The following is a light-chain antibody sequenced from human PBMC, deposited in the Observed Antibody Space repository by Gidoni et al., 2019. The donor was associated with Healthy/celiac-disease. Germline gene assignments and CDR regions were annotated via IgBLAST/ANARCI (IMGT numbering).Light chain of an antibody. J-gene: IGLJ3*02. V-gene: IGLV1-44*01. CDR1: SSNIGSNT. CDR3: AAWDDSLNGQV. CDR2: SNN. Sequence: QSVLTQPPSASGTPGQGVHISCSGSSSNIGSNTVNWYQQLPGTATKFPIYSNNQLHSGVPDRFSGSKSGTSGSLAISGLQSEDEADYYCAAWDDSLNGQVFGGGTKLTVL.